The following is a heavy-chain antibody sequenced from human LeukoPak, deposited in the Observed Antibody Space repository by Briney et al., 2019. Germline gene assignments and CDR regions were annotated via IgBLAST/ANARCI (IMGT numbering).Heavy chain of an antibody. CDR2: IIRGGSI. CDR1: GFSFSSYA. D-gene: IGHD3-3*01. V-gene: IGHV3-23*01. CDR3: AKNFWRDKYYYYYMDV. J-gene: IGHJ6*03. Sequence: GGSLRLSCAASGFSFSSYAMSWVRQAPGKGLEWVSVIIRGGSIYYADSAKGRFTISRDYSKSTLYLQINSLRAEDTAVYYCAKNFWRDKYYYYYMDVWGKGTTVTVSS.